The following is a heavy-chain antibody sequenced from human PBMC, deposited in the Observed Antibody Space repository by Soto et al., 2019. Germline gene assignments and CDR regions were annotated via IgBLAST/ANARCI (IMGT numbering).Heavy chain of an antibody. J-gene: IGHJ6*02. CDR3: ARERGLEICGVVIIPEYYYDSMDV. Sequence: QVPLVQSGAEVKKPGASVKVSCQASGYTFTSYGISWVRQAPGQGLEWMGWISAYNGNTNYAQKLQGRVTMTTDTATSTAYMELGRLRSDDTAVYYCARERGLEICGVVIIPEYYYDSMDVWGQGTTVTVSS. V-gene: IGHV1-18*04. CDR1: GYTFTSYG. CDR2: ISAYNGNT. D-gene: IGHD3-3*01.